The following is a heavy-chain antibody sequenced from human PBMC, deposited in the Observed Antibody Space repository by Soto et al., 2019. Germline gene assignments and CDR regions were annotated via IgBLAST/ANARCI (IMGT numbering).Heavy chain of an antibody. CDR3: ARDSGFWSGYYVYYFDY. D-gene: IGHD3-3*01. CDR1: GDSISSYS. J-gene: IGHJ4*02. Sequence: SETLSLTCTVSGDSISSYSWSWIRQPPGKGLEWIGNIHYNGNTKYSPSLKSRVTMSVDTSKNHFSLKLISVTTADTAVYYCARDSGFWSGYYVYYFDYWGQGTLVTVS. CDR2: IHYNGNT. V-gene: IGHV4-59*01.